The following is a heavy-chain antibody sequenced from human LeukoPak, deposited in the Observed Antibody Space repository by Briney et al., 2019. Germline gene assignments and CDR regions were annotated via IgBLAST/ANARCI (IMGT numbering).Heavy chain of an antibody. CDR1: GGSISSSSYY. CDR3: ARKRGRRGGGYFDY. J-gene: IGHJ4*02. V-gene: IGHV4-39*01. Sequence: SETLSLTCTVSGGSISSSSYYWGWIRQPPGKGLEWIGSIYYSGSTYYNPSLKSRVTISVDTSKNQFSLKLSSVTAADTAVYYCARKRGRRGGGYFDYWGQGTLVTVSS. D-gene: IGHD3-10*01. CDR2: IYYSGST.